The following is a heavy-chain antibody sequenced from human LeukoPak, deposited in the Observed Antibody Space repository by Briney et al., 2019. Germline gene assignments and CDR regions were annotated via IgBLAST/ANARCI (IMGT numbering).Heavy chain of an antibody. V-gene: IGHV4-59*01. CDR3: ARESRGTTVTWDAFDI. CDR2: IYYSGST. Sequence: PSETLSLTCTVSGGSISSYYWSWIRQPPGKGLEWIGYIYYSGSTNYNPSLKSRVTISVDTSKNQFSLKLSSVTAADTAVYYCARESRGTTVTWDAFDIWGQGTMVTVSS. J-gene: IGHJ3*02. D-gene: IGHD4-17*01. CDR1: GGSISSYY.